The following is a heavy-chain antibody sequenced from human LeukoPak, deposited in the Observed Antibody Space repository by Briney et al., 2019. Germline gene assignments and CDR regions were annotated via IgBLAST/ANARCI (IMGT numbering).Heavy chain of an antibody. CDR2: INPNSGGT. V-gene: IGHV1-2*02. D-gene: IGHD6-19*01. Sequence: ASVKVSCKASAYTFTGYYMHWVRQAPGQGLEWMGWINPNSGGTNYAQKFQGRVTMTRDTSISTAYMELSRLRSDDTALYYWATTREPGYSSGWFDYWGQGTLVTVSS. CDR1: AYTFTGYY. CDR3: ATTREPGYSSGWFDY. J-gene: IGHJ4*02.